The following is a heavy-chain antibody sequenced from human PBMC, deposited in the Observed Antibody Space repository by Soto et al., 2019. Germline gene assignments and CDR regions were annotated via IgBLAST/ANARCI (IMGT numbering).Heavy chain of an antibody. Sequence: LRLSCAASGFTFSSYAMSWVRQAPGKGLEWVSAISGSGGSTYYADSVKGRFTISRDNSKNTLYLQMNSLRAEDTAVYYCAKDQAMVRGVDDWGQGTLVTVSS. J-gene: IGHJ4*02. D-gene: IGHD3-10*01. V-gene: IGHV3-23*01. CDR1: GFTFSSYA. CDR2: ISGSGGST. CDR3: AKDQAMVRGVDD.